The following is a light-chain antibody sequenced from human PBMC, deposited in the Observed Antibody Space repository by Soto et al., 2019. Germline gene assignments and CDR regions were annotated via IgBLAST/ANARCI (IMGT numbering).Light chain of an antibody. V-gene: IGLV6-57*01. CDR1: SGSIASNF. CDR3: QSYESGNHV. Sequence: NFMLTQPLSVSASPGKTVTISCTRSSGSIASNFVQWYQQRPGSSPTTVIYEDNRRPSGVPDRFSGSIDSSSNSASLTISGLKTEDEADYYCQSYESGNHVFGTGTKVTVL. CDR2: EDN. J-gene: IGLJ1*01.